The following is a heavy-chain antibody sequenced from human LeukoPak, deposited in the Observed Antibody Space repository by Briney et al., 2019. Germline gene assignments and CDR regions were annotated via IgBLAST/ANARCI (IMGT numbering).Heavy chain of an antibody. V-gene: IGHV3-23*01. CDR2: ISGSGGST. Sequence: PGGSLRLSCAASGFTFSSYAMSWVRRAQGKGLEWVSAISGSGGSTYYADSVKGRFTISRDNSKNTLYLQMNSLRAEDTAVYYCAKAGYREQLVLWFDPWGQGTLVTVSS. J-gene: IGHJ5*02. CDR1: GFTFSSYA. CDR3: AKAGYREQLVLWFDP. D-gene: IGHD6-6*01.